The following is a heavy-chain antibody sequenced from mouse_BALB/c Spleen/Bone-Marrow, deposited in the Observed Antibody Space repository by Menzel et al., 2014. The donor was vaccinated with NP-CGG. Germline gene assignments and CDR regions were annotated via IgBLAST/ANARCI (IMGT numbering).Heavy chain of an antibody. J-gene: IGHJ3*01. Sequence: VQLQQSGAELVKPGASVKLSCTASGFNIKDTYMHWVKQRPEQGLEWIGRIDPANGNTKYDPKFQGKATITADTSSNTAYLQLSSLTSEDTTVYYCAVYDYEGFAYWGQGTLVTVSA. CDR1: GFNIKDTY. CDR3: AVYDYEGFAY. CDR2: IDPANGNT. D-gene: IGHD2-4*01. V-gene: IGHV14-3*02.